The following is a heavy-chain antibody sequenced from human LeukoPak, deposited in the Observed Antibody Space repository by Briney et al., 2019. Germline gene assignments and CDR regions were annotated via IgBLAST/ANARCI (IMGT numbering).Heavy chain of an antibody. J-gene: IGHJ3*02. V-gene: IGHV4-4*07. D-gene: IGHD2-8*01. CDR3: AREVNEKHDAFDM. CDR1: SVSINGYY. Sequence: PSETLSLTCSVSSVSINGYYWSWIRQSAGKGLEWLGRFYFSGSSDYNPSLKSRVSMSIDTSQDHFYLRLTSVTAADTGVYFCAREVNEKHDAFDMWGQGTMVAVSS. CDR2: FYFSGSS.